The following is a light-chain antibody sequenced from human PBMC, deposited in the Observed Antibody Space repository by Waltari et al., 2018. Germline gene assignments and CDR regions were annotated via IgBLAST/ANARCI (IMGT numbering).Light chain of an antibody. Sequence: DIQMTQSPSSLSVSVGETVTITCRASQNINNYLNWYQQKVGKAPELLILATYSLQSGVPSRFSGSGSGTDFNLTISSLQPEDFATYYCQQSDSTPITFGQGTRLQI. CDR1: QNINNY. CDR3: QQSDSTPIT. V-gene: IGKV1-39*01. CDR2: ATY. J-gene: IGKJ5*01.